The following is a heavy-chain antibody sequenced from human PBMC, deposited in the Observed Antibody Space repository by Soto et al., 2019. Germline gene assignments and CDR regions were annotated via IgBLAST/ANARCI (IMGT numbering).Heavy chain of an antibody. CDR3: AITYYDILTGPYYYYYGMDV. CDR1: GYSFTSYW. Sequence: PGESQRISCKGSGYSFTSYWSGWVRQMPGKGLEWMGIIYPGDSDTRYSPSFQGQVTISADKSISTAYLQWSSLKASDTAMYYCAITYYDILTGPYYYYYGMDVWGQGTTVTVSS. J-gene: IGHJ6*02. D-gene: IGHD3-9*01. CDR2: IYPGDSDT. V-gene: IGHV5-51*01.